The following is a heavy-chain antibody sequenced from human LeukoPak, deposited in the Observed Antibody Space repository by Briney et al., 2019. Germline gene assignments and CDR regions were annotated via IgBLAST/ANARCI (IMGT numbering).Heavy chain of an antibody. CDR2: INHSGST. D-gene: IGHD6-13*01. Sequence: SETLSLTCAVYGGSFSGYYWSWIRQPPGKGLEWIGEINHSGSTNYNPSLKSRVTISVGTSKNQFSLKLSSVTAADTAVYYCAREGSSWNNWFDPWGQGTLITVSS. CDR1: GGSFSGYY. V-gene: IGHV4-34*01. CDR3: AREGSSWNNWFDP. J-gene: IGHJ5*02.